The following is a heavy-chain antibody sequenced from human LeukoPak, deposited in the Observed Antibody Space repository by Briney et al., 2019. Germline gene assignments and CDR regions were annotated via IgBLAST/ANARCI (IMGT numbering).Heavy chain of an antibody. CDR3: AKFPQSVVGTTQFDF. V-gene: IGHV3-23*01. CDR1: GFRFSSYA. D-gene: IGHD2-15*01. CDR2: ISGSVGNT. Sequence: PGGSLRLSCVASGFRFSSYAMSWVRQAPGKGLEWISSISGSVGNTNYADSVKGRFTISRDNSENTLYLQMDSLRAEDTAIYFCAKFPQSVVGTTQFDFWGQGTLVTVSS. J-gene: IGHJ4*02.